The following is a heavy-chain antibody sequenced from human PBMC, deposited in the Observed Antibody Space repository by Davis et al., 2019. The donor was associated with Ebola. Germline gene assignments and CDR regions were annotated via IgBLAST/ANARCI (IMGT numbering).Heavy chain of an antibody. Sequence: GGSLRLSCAASGFTFSSYGMHWVRQAPGKGLEWVAVISYDGSNKYYADSVKGRFTISRDNSKNTLYLQMNSLRAEDTAVYYCANDGFIAARPAFDYWGQGTLVTVSS. CDR1: GFTFSSYG. J-gene: IGHJ4*02. D-gene: IGHD6-6*01. CDR2: ISYDGSNK. V-gene: IGHV3-30*18. CDR3: ANDGFIAARPAFDY.